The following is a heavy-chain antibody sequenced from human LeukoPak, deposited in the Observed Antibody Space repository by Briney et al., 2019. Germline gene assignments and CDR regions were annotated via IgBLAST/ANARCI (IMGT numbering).Heavy chain of an antibody. CDR2: IGTAGDT. D-gene: IGHD3-16*01. Sequence: PGGSLRLSCAASGFTFSSYEMHWVRQAPGKGLEWVSAIGTAGDTYYPDSVKGRFAISRADAKNSLYLQMNSLRAGDTAVYYCVRDLTGENAFDIWGQGTMVTVSS. CDR3: VRDLTGENAFDI. V-gene: IGHV3-13*01. J-gene: IGHJ3*02. CDR1: GFTFSSYE.